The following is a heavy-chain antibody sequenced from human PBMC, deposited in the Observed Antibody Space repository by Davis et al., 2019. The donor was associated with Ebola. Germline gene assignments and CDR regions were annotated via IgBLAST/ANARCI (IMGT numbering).Heavy chain of an antibody. J-gene: IGHJ6*02. CDR1: GFTFSSYA. CDR2: ISCSGGST. D-gene: IGHD2-2*02. Sequence: GESLKISCAASGFTFSSYAMSWXXXXXXXXXXXXSSISCSGGSTYYADSVKGRFTISRDNSKNTLYLQMNSLSAEDTAVYYCAKERYCSSTSCYTYYYYGMDVWGQGTTVTVSS. CDR3: AKERYCSSTSCYTYYYYGMDV. V-gene: IGHV3-23*01.